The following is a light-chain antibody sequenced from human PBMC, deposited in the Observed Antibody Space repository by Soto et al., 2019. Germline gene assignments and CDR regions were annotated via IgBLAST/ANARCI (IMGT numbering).Light chain of an antibody. CDR2: AAS. Sequence: AIRMTQSPSSLSASTGDRVTITCRASQGISSYLAWYQQKPGKAPKLLIYAASTLQSGVPSRFSGSASGTEFTLTISSLQPDDFAVYFCLQYNVYPLSFGGGTKVDIK. J-gene: IGKJ4*01. V-gene: IGKV1-8*01. CDR3: LQYNVYPLS. CDR1: QGISSY.